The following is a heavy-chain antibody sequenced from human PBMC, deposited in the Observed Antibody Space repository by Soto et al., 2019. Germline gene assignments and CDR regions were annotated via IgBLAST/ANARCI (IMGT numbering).Heavy chain of an antibody. CDR2: INPATGAA. V-gene: IGHV1-2*02. CDR1: GYPVTAYY. D-gene: IGHD3-3*01. Sequence: QLHLVQSGAVVKKPGASVTVSCSASGYPVTAYYMHWVRQAPGRGLEWMGGINPATGAAKYTQTFPGGVTMTRDTSTGTVFMERSGLTSEDTAVFYCARGGGVGVAGSAAFDMWGQGTLVTVSS. CDR3: ARGGGVGVAGSAAFDM. J-gene: IGHJ3*02.